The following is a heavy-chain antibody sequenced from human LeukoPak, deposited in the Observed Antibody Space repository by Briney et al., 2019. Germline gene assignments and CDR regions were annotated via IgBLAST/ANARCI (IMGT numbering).Heavy chain of an antibody. CDR1: GFTFSSYE. D-gene: IGHD3-10*01. CDR2: ISSSGSTI. CDR3: ARDLPYYGSGSYPPAFDY. V-gene: IGHV3-48*03. Sequence: GGSLRLSCAASGFTFSSYEMNWVRQAPGKGLGWVSYISSSGSTIYYADSVKGRFTISRDNAKNSLYLQMNSLRAEDTAVYYCARDLPYYGSGSYPPAFDYWGQGTLVTVSS. J-gene: IGHJ4*02.